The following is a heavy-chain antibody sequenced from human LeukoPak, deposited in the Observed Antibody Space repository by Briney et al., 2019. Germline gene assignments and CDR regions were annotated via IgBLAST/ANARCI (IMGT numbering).Heavy chain of an antibody. V-gene: IGHV3-23*01. J-gene: IGHJ1*01. CDR3: AKDSISWFGTPTWYLQH. Sequence: GGSLRLSCAASGFTFSSYAMSWVRQAPGKGLEWVSAISGSGGSTYYADSVKGRFTISRDNSKNTLYLQMNSLRAEDTAVYYCAKDSISWFGTPTWYLQHWGQGTLVTVSS. CDR1: GFTFSSYA. CDR2: ISGSGGST. D-gene: IGHD6-13*01.